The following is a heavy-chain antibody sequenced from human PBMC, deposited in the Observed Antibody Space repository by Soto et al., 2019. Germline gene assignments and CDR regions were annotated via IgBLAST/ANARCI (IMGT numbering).Heavy chain of an antibody. V-gene: IGHV1-3*01. Sequence: ASVKVSCKASGYTFTSYAMHWVRQAPGQRLEWMGWINAGNGNTKYSQKFQGRVTITRDTSASTAYVELSSLRSEDTAVYYCARGLGLYYFDYWGQGTLVTVSS. J-gene: IGHJ4*02. CDR2: INAGNGNT. CDR1: GYTFTSYA. CDR3: ARGLGLYYFDY. D-gene: IGHD1-26*01.